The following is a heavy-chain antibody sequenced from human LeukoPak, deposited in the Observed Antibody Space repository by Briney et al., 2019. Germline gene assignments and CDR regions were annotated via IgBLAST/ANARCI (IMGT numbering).Heavy chain of an antibody. V-gene: IGHV1-46*01. CDR2: INPSDGGT. CDR1: GYTFTSYY. Sequence: ASVRVSCKASGYTFTSYYMHWVRHAPGQGIEWMGIINPSDGGTSYAQKFQGRLTMTRDTSTSTVYMEQSSLRSEDTAVYHCAREPPASGYFDYWGQGSLATVSS. J-gene: IGHJ4*02. CDR3: AREPPASGYFDY.